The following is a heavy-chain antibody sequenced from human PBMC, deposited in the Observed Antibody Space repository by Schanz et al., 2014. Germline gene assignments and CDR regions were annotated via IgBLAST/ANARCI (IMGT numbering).Heavy chain of an antibody. CDR1: GFTFNGAY. D-gene: IGHD3-22*01. Sequence: EIHLVESGGGLVMPGGSLRLSCAASGFTFNGAYMTWVRQAPGKGLEWVARILFKTDGGPETDYDAPVKGRFTISRHDLENMLFLQMNRLKIEDTAVYYCAPYDAGYLHYWGQGTLVTVSS. J-gene: IGHJ4*02. V-gene: IGHV3-15*01. CDR2: ILFKTDGGPET. CDR3: APYDAGYLHY.